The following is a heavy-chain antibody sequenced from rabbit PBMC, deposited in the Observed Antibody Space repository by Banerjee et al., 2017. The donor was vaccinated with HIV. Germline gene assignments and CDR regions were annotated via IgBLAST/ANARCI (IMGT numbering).Heavy chain of an antibody. V-gene: IGHV1S40*01. CDR2: GDT. Sequence: GDTYFANWAKGRFTISKTSSTTVTLQMTSLTAADTATYFCVYADSSPMGPFDAWGPGTLVTVS. D-gene: IGHD4-2*01. CDR3: VYADSSPMGPFDA. J-gene: IGHJ2*01.